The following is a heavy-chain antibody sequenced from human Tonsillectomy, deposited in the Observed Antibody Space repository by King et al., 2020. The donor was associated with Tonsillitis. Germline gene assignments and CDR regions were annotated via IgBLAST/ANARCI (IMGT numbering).Heavy chain of an antibody. Sequence: VQLVESGGGVVQPGRSLRLSCAASRFTFTTYTLHWVRQAPGKGLEWVAVISHDGSNKYYADSVQGRFTISRDNSNNTLYLQMNSPRAEDTAVYYCAGDAGGYCSGTSCLSWFDPWGQGTLVTVSS. CDR1: RFTFTTYT. CDR3: AGDAGGYCSGTSCLSWFDP. V-gene: IGHV3-30*04. D-gene: IGHD2-2*03. J-gene: IGHJ5*02. CDR2: ISHDGSNK.